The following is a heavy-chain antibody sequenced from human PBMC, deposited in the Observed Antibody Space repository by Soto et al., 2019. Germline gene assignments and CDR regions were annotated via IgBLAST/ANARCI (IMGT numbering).Heavy chain of an antibody. V-gene: IGHV1-8*01. Sequence: ASVEVSSKACGDTFASYYSSWLRQATGQGLEWMGWMNPNSGNTGYAQKFQGRVTMTRNTSISTAYMELSSLRSEDTAVYYCARVYYDFWSDYWGQGTLVTVSS. CDR3: ARVYYDFWSDY. J-gene: IGHJ4*02. CDR2: MNPNSGNT. CDR1: GDTFASYY. D-gene: IGHD3-3*01.